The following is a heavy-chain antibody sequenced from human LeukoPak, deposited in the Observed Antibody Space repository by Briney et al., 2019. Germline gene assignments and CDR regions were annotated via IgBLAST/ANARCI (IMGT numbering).Heavy chain of an antibody. D-gene: IGHD4-11*01. CDR2: ISYDGSNK. Sequence: GGSLRLSCAASGFTFSSYGMHWVRQAPGKGLEWVAVISYDGSNKYYADSVKGRSTISRDNSKNTLYLQMNSLRAEDTAVYYCAKGPLQYYYYGMDVWGQGTTVTVSS. CDR1: GFTFSSYG. CDR3: AKGPLQYYYYGMDV. J-gene: IGHJ6*02. V-gene: IGHV3-30*18.